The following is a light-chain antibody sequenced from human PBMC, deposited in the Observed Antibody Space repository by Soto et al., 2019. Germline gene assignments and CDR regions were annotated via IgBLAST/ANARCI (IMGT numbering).Light chain of an antibody. Sequence: QSALTQPASVSGSPGQSITISCTGTSSDVGGEKFVSWYQQHPGKAPKLVILEVIGRPLGVSNRFSGSKSGNTASLTISGLQAEDEADYYCSSYTSSSTYVFGTGTKLTVL. CDR1: SSDVGGEKF. CDR3: SSYTSSSTYV. V-gene: IGLV2-14*01. CDR2: EVI. J-gene: IGLJ1*01.